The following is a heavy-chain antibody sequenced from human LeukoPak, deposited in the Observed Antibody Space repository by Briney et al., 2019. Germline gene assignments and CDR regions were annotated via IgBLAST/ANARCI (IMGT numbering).Heavy chain of an antibody. CDR2: IIPIFGTA. J-gene: IGHJ6*03. CDR1: GGTFSSYA. V-gene: IGHV1-69*01. CDR3: ASVDHFGVVNQASYYYYYYMDV. Sequence: SVKVSCKASGGTFSSYAISWVRQAPGQGPEWMGGIIPIFGTANYAQKFQGRVTITADESTSTAYMELSSLRSEDTAVYYCASVDHFGVVNQASYYYYYYMDVWGKGTTVTVSS. D-gene: IGHD3-3*01.